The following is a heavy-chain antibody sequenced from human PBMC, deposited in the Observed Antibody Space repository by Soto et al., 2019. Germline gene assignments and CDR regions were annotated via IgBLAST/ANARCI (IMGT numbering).Heavy chain of an antibody. CDR3: ARDSNWADY. Sequence: QVQLVQSGAEVKKPGASVKVSYKDSGYTFTNYPMHWVRQAPGQRLEWMGWINADNTNTKYSQKFQGRVTLTRDTSASTVYMELSSLRSEDTAMYYCARDSNWADYWGQGTLVTVSS. V-gene: IGHV1-3*01. D-gene: IGHD6-13*01. J-gene: IGHJ4*02. CDR1: GYTFTNYP. CDR2: INADNTNT.